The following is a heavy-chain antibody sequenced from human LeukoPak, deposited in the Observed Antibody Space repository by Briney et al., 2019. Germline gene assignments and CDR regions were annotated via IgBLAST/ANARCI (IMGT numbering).Heavy chain of an antibody. Sequence: GGSLRLSCAASGFTFSSYGMHWVRQAPGKGLEWVAFIRYDGSNKYYADSVKGRFTISRDNSKNTLYLQMNSLKTEDTAVYYCTTDYSGSSFVFDPWGQGTLVTVSS. J-gene: IGHJ5*02. D-gene: IGHD6-13*01. CDR2: IRYDGSNK. CDR1: GFTFSSYG. V-gene: IGHV3-30*02. CDR3: TTDYSGSSFVFDP.